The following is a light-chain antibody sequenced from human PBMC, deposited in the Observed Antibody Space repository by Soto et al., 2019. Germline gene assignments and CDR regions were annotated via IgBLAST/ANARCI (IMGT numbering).Light chain of an antibody. J-gene: IGKJ5*01. Sequence: EIVLTQSPGSLSLSPGERATLSCRASQSVSNSYLAWYQQKPGQAPRLLIYDTSSRATGIPDRFSGSGSGTDFTLTVSNLEPEDFAVYYCQHYNDSPRITFGQGTRLEIK. CDR1: QSVSNSY. V-gene: IGKV3-20*01. CDR2: DTS. CDR3: QHYNDSPRIT.